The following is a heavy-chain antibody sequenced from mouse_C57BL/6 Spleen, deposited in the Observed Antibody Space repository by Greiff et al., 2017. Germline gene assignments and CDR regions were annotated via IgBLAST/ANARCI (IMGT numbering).Heavy chain of an antibody. V-gene: IGHV10-3*01. J-gene: IGHJ3*01. CDR1: GFTFNTYA. CDR2: IRSKSSNYAT. Sequence: EVQLVESGGGLVQPKGSLKLSCAASGFTFNTYAMHWVRQAPGKGLEWVARIRSKSSNYATYYADSVKNRFTISRDDSQSMLYLQMNNLKTEDTAMYYCVREGGVYREFAYWGQGTLVTVSA. CDR3: VREGGVYREFAY. D-gene: IGHD1-1*02.